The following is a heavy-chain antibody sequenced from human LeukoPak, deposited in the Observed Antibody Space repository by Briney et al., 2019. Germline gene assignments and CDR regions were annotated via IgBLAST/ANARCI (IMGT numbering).Heavy chain of an antibody. CDR1: GFTFSSYG. J-gene: IGHJ4*02. CDR3: ARGGSGSGYLYYFDY. V-gene: IGHV1-2*06. D-gene: IGHD3-10*01. CDR2: INSNSGGT. Sequence: PGGSLRLSCAASGFTFSSYGMHWVRQAPGQGLEWMGRINSNSGGTSYAQNFQGRVSMTRDTSISTTYMELSGLTSDDTAVYYCARGGSGSGYLYYFDYWGQGTLVSVSS.